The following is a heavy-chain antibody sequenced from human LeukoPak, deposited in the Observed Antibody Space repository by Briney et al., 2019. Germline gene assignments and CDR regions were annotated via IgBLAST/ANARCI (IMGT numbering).Heavy chain of an antibody. CDR1: GFTFSSYW. Sequence: GGSLRLSCAASGFTFSSYWMSWVRQAPGRGLEWVANIKQDGSEKYYVDSVKGRFTISRDNAKNSLYLQMNSLRAEDTAVYYCARRNWNDGGDYFDYWGQGTLVTVSS. V-gene: IGHV3-7*01. CDR3: ARRNWNDGGDYFDY. D-gene: IGHD1-1*01. J-gene: IGHJ4*02. CDR2: IKQDGSEK.